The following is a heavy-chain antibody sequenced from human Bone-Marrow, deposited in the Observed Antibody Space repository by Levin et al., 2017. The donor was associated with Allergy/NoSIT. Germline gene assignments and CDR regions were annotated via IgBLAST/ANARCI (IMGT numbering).Heavy chain of an antibody. J-gene: IGHJ4*02. V-gene: IGHV2-70*01. D-gene: IGHD2-15*01. CDR3: ARNYGDCSGGSCYSARGEFDY. Sequence: SVPTLVKPTQTLTLTCTFSGFSLSTSGMCVSWIRQPPGKALEWLALIDWDDDKYYSTSLKTRLTISKDTSKNQVVLTMTNMDPVDTATYYCARNYGDCSGGSCYSARGEFDYWGQGTLVTVSS. CDR2: IDWDDDK. CDR1: GFSLSTSGMC.